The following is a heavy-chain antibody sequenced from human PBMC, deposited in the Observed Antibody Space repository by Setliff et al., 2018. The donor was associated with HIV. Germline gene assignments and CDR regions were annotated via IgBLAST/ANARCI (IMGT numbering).Heavy chain of an antibody. Sequence: PSETLSLTCAVYGGSFSGYYWSWIRQPPGKGLEWIGEINHSGSTNYNPSLKSRVTISVDTSKNQFSLKLSSVTAAGTAVYYCARGKGYPGIKLVDYWGQGTLVTVSS. J-gene: IGHJ4*02. V-gene: IGHV4-34*01. CDR3: ARGKGYPGIKLVDY. D-gene: IGHD5-18*01. CDR1: GGSFSGYY. CDR2: INHSGST.